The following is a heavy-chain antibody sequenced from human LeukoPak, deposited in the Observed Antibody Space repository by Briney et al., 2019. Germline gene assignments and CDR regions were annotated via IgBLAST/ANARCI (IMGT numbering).Heavy chain of an antibody. J-gene: IGHJ6*03. Sequence: SVKVSCKASGGTFSSYTISWVRQAPGQGLEWMGRIIPILGIANYAQKFQGRVTITADKSTSTAYMELSSLRSEDTAVYYCARVVDFRSGRTPYYYYYMDVWGKGTTVTVSS. D-gene: IGHD3-3*01. V-gene: IGHV1-69*02. CDR3: ARVVDFRSGRTPYYYYYMDV. CDR1: GGTFSSYT. CDR2: IIPILGIA.